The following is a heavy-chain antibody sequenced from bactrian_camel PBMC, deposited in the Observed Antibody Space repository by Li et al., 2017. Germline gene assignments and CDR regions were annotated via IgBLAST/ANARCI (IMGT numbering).Heavy chain of an antibody. CDR3: AANDFGRSALGWILTCPYNF. CDR2: IDTGDSST. CDR1: GLTHRANC. D-gene: IGHD1*01. J-gene: IGHJ4*01. Sequence: HVQLVESGGGSVQTGGSLTLSCSHSGLTHRANCIGWFRQAPGKKREGVASIDTGDSSTTYADSVKGRFTISEDNAKNIMYLEMNYLKPEDTAMYFCAANDFGRSALGWILTCPYNFRGQGTQVTV. V-gene: IGHV3S54*01.